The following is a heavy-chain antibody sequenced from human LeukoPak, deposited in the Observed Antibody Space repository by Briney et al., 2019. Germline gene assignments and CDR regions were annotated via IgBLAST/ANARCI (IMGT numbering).Heavy chain of an antibody. J-gene: IGHJ6*02. CDR3: ARDWSSKYPYYYGMDV. CDR2: IWYDGSNK. D-gene: IGHD4-11*01. V-gene: IGHV3-33*01. CDR1: GFTFSSYG. Sequence: PGGSLRLSCAASGFTFSSYGMHWVRQAPGKGLEWVAVIWYDGSNKYYADSVKGRFTISRDNSKNTLYLQMNSLRVEDTAVYYCARDWSSKYPYYYGMDVWGQGTTVTVSS.